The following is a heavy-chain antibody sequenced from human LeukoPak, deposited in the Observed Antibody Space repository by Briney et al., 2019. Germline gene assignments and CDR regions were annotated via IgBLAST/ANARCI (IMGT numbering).Heavy chain of an antibody. CDR2: INPNSGDT. J-gene: IGHJ4*02. CDR1: GYTFTGYY. V-gene: IGHV1-2*02. D-gene: IGHD6-19*01. Sequence: ASVKVSCKASGYTFTGYYMHWVRQAPGQGLEWMGWINPNSGDTNYAQKFQGRVTMTRDTSIRTAYMEVSSLRSDDTAVYYCARGQQWLEAFDYWGLGTLVTVSS. CDR3: ARGQQWLEAFDY.